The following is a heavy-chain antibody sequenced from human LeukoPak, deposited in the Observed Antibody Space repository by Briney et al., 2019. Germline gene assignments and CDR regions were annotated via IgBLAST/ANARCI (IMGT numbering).Heavy chain of an antibody. CDR1: GFTFSSYA. D-gene: IGHD3-10*01. Sequence: GGSLRLSCAASGFTFSSYAMHWVRQAPGRGLEWVAVISYDGSNKYYADSVKGRFTISRDNSKNTLYLQMNSLRAEDTAVYYCARTPSVYYGSGNYFDYWGQGTLVTVSS. CDR2: ISYDGSNK. CDR3: ARTPSVYYGSGNYFDY. J-gene: IGHJ4*02. V-gene: IGHV3-30-3*01.